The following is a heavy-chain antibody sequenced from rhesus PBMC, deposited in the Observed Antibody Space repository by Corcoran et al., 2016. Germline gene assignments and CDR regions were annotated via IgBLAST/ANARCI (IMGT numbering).Heavy chain of an antibody. D-gene: IGHD6-31*01. J-gene: IGHJ4*01. CDR3: ARWEYSSGWYYFDY. CDR1: GGSISDSYR. V-gene: IGHV4S10*01. Sequence: QVQLQESGPGVVKPSETLSLTCAVSGGSISDSYRWSWIRQPPGKGLEWIGYIYGSITSTNYNPSLKSRVTISKDTAKNQFSLKLSSGAAADTAVYYCARWEYSSGWYYFDYWGQGVLVTVSS. CDR2: IYGSITST.